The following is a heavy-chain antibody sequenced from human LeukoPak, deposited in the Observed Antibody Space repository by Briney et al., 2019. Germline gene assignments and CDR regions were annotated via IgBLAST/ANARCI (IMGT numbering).Heavy chain of an antibody. CDR2: IWYDGSNK. D-gene: IGHD3-16*01. V-gene: IGHV3-30*02. CDR1: GFTFSSYG. J-gene: IGHJ4*02. Sequence: PGGSLRLSCAASGFTFSSYGMHWVRQAPGKGLEWVAVIWYDGSNKYYADSVKGRFTNSRDNSKNTLYLQMNSLRAEDTAVYYCAKDKNSGGELYYWGQGTLVTVSS. CDR3: AKDKNSGGELYY.